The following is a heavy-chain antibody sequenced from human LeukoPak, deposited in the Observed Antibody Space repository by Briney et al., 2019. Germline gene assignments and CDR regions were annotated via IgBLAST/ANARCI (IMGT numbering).Heavy chain of an antibody. CDR3: ASGLELDY. V-gene: IGHV3-7*03. CDR2: IKQDGSEK. CDR1: GFTFSSYW. J-gene: IGHJ4*02. Sequence: GGSLRLSCAASGFTFSSYWMRWARQAPGKGLEWVANIKQDGSEKNYVDSVKGRFTISRDNAKNSLYLQMNSLRAEDTAVYYCASGLELDYWGQGTLVTVSS.